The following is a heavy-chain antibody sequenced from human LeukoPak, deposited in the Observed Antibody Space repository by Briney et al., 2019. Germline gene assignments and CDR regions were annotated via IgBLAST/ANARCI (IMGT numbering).Heavy chain of an antibody. CDR1: GGTFSSYA. CDR3: ARDSSPDDFWSGYLSPTLQAYYMDV. V-gene: IGHV1-69*01. D-gene: IGHD3-3*01. J-gene: IGHJ6*03. CDR2: IIPIFGTA. Sequence: SVKVSCKASGGTFSSYAISWVRQAPGQGLEWMGGIIPIFGTANYAQKFQGRVTITADESTSTAYMELSSLRSEDTAVYYCARDSSPDDFWSGYLSPTLQAYYMDVWGKGTTVTVSS.